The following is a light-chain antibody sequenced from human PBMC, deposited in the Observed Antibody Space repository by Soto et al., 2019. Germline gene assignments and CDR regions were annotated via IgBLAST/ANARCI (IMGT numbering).Light chain of an antibody. Sequence: DIQMTQSPSTLSASVGDRVTITCRASQSISSWLAWYQQKPGKAPKLLIYKASTLKSGVPSRFSGSGSGTEFTLTISSLQPDDFATYYCQQSYSTPRTFGPGTKVDN. CDR3: QQSYSTPRT. CDR1: QSISSW. J-gene: IGKJ3*01. CDR2: KAS. V-gene: IGKV1-5*03.